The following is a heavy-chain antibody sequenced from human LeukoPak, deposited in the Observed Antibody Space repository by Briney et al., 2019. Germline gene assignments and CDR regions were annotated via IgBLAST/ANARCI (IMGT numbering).Heavy chain of an antibody. CDR2: IYHSGST. J-gene: IGHJ6*03. Sequence: SETLSLTCTVYGGSISSSSYYRVWIRQPPGKGLEWIGSIYHSGSTDYNPSFKSRVIISVDTSKNQFSLKLSSVTAADTAIYYCASRLWFGEVDMDVWGKGTTVTISS. V-gene: IGHV4-39*01. D-gene: IGHD3-10*01. CDR3: ASRLWFGEVDMDV. CDR1: GGSISSSSYY.